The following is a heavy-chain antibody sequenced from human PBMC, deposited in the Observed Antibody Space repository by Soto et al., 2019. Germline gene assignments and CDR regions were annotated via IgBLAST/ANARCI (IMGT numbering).Heavy chain of an antibody. CDR3: AKVGGIVVLITTGHFDI. Sequence: EVQLLESGGGLVQPGGSLRLSCAASGFTFSSYAMSWVRQAPGKGLEWVSTISGSGGGTYYADSVKGRFTISRDNSKNTLYLHINRLIAEDTAVYYCAKVGGIVVLITTGHFDIWGRGTLVTVSS. J-gene: IGHJ2*01. D-gene: IGHD3-22*01. CDR1: GFTFSSYA. CDR2: ISGSGGGT. V-gene: IGHV3-23*01.